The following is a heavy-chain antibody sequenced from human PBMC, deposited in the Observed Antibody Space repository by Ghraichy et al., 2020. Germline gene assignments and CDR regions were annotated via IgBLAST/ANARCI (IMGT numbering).Heavy chain of an antibody. Sequence: SETLSLTCTVSGYSISSGYYWGWIRQPPGKGLEWIGSIYHSGSTYYNPSLKSRVTISVDTSKNQFSLKLSSVTAADTAVYYCARVQAAAGRVIDYWGQGTLVTVSS. V-gene: IGHV4-38-2*02. CDR3: ARVQAAAGRVIDY. CDR2: IYHSGST. D-gene: IGHD6-13*01. J-gene: IGHJ4*02. CDR1: GYSISSGYY.